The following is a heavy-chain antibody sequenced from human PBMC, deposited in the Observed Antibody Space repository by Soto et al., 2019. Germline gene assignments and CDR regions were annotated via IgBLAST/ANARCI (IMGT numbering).Heavy chain of an antibody. CDR2: IYYSGST. J-gene: IGHJ6*03. V-gene: IGHV4-39*01. Sequence: SETLSLTCTVSARSISSSSYYWGWIRQPPGKGLEGIVCIYYSGSTYYNPSLKSRVTISVDTSKNQFSLKLSSVTAADTAVYYCARHAGEVAARRKDFYYYYMDVWGKGTTVTVSS. D-gene: IGHD6-6*01. CDR1: ARSISSSSYY. CDR3: ARHAGEVAARRKDFYYYYMDV.